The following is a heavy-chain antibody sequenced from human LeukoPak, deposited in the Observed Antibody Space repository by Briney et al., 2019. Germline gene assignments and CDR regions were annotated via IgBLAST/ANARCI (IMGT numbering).Heavy chain of an antibody. J-gene: IGHJ4*02. CDR3: ARNPSSSNNGGFDY. CDR1: GGSMSPFY. Sequence: PSETLSLTCTVSGGSMSPFYWSWIRQSPGKGLEWIGSIYYSGSTHYTTSLKSRVTISVDTSKNQFSLRVSSVTAADTAVYYCARNPSSSNNGGFDYWGQGILVTVSS. V-gene: IGHV4-59*08. D-gene: IGHD2-2*01. CDR2: IYYSGST.